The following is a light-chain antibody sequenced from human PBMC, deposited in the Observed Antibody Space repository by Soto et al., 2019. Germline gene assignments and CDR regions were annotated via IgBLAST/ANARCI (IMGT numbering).Light chain of an antibody. CDR3: QQRSNWPLT. V-gene: IGKV3-11*01. Sequence: TQSPSSLSASVGDRVTITCRASQSISTYLAWYQQKPGQAPRLLIYDASNRATGIPARFSGSGSGTDFTLTISSLEPEDFAVYYCQQRSNWPLTFGPGTKWIP. J-gene: IGKJ3*01. CDR2: DAS. CDR1: QSISTY.